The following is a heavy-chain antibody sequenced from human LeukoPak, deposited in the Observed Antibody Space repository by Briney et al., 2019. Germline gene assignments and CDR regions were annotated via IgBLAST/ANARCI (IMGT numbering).Heavy chain of an antibody. CDR1: GFTFSSYW. V-gene: IGHV3-7*01. Sequence: TGGSLRLSCAASGFTFSSYWMSWVRQAPGKGLEWVANIKQDGSEKYYVDSVKGRFTISRDNAKNSLYLHMNSLRAEDTAVYYCARDRSLGYSYGYGYWGQGTLVTVSS. J-gene: IGHJ4*02. CDR2: IKQDGSEK. CDR3: ARDRSLGYSYGYGY. D-gene: IGHD5-18*01.